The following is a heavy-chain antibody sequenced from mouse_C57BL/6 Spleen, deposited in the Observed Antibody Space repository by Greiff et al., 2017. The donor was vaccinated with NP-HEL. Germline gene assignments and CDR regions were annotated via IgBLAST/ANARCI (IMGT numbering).Heavy chain of an antibody. CDR1: GYTFTDYY. V-gene: IGHV1-76*01. Sequence: VKLMESGAELVRPGASVKLSCKASGYTFTDYYINWVKQRPGQGLEWIARIYPGSGNTYYNEKFKGKATLTAEKSSSTAYMQLSSLTSEDSAVYFCARWGSKVAMDYWGQGTSVTVSS. D-gene: IGHD1-3*01. J-gene: IGHJ4*01. CDR3: ARWGSKVAMDY. CDR2: IYPGSGNT.